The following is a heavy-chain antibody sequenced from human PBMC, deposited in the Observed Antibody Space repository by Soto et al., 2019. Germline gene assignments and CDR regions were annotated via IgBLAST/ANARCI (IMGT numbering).Heavy chain of an antibody. J-gene: IGHJ4*02. CDR3: AREGGKSETFDY. CDR2: INAGTGNT. Sequence: ASVKVSCKASGYTFTSYSMHWVRQAPGQRLEWMGWINAGTGNTKYSQKFQGRVTITRDTSASTAYMELSSLRAEDTAVYYCAREGGKSETFDYWGQGTLVTVSS. V-gene: IGHV1-3*01. CDR1: GYTFTSYS.